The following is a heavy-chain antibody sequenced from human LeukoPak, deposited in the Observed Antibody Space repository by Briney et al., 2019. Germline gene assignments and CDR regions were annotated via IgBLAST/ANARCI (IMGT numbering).Heavy chain of an antibody. V-gene: IGHV3-21*01. Sequence: GGSLRLSCPASGFTFSSYSMNWGRQAPRKGLEWVSSISSSSSYIYYADSVKGRFTISRDNAKNSLYLQMNSLRAEDTAVYYCERHRVSGSHDAFDIWGQGTMVTVSS. CDR2: ISSSSSYI. J-gene: IGHJ3*02. D-gene: IGHD5-12*01. CDR3: ERHRVSGSHDAFDI. CDR1: GFTFSSYS.